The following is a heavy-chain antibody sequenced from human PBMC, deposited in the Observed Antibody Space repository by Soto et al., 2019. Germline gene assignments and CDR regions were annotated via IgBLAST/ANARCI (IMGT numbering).Heavy chain of an antibody. Sequence: GASVKVSCKVSGYTLTELSMHWVRQAPGKGLEWMGGFDPEDGETIYAQKFQGRVTMTEDTSTDTAYMELRSLRSDDTAVYYCARNFGVVISPADYYYGMDVWGQGTTVTVSS. V-gene: IGHV1-24*01. D-gene: IGHD3-3*01. CDR2: FDPEDGET. CDR3: ARNFGVVISPADYYYGMDV. CDR1: GYTLTELS. J-gene: IGHJ6*02.